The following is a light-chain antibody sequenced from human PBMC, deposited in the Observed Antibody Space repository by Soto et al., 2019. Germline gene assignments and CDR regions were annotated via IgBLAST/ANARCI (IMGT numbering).Light chain of an antibody. CDR3: LQDFNYPQT. Sequence: AIQMTQSPSSLSASVGDRVTITCRASQDIGNNLGWYQQKPGKAPNLLIFSASNLQTGVPSRFSGSGSGTQFTLTISSLQPEDFAAYYCLQDFNYPQTFGQGPQLEIK. CDR2: SAS. V-gene: IGKV1-6*01. J-gene: IGKJ2*01. CDR1: QDIGNN.